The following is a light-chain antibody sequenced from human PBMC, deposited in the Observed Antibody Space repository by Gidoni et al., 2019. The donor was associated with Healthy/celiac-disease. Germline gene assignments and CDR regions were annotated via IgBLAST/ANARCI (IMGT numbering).Light chain of an antibody. CDR3: QQYNSYLYT. Sequence: IHMTQSPSTLSASVGDRVTITCRASQSISSWLAWYQQKPGKAPKLLIYKASSLESGVPARFSGSGSGTEFTLTISSLQPDDFATYYCQQYNSYLYTFGQGTKLEIK. CDR2: KAS. CDR1: QSISSW. V-gene: IGKV1-5*03. J-gene: IGKJ2*01.